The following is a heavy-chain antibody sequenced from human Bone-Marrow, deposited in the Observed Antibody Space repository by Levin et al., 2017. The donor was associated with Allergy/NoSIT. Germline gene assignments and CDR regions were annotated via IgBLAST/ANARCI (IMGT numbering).Heavy chain of an antibody. V-gene: IGHV3-11*01. CDR2: ISGAGGTI. J-gene: IGHJ4*02. CDR3: ARGVVDLDY. D-gene: IGHD3-22*01. Sequence: PGGSLRLSCEASGFIFSDYYMSWIRQAPGKGPEWFSYISGAGGTIYSADFLRGRFTISRDNARNTLYLQMDGLRLEDTAVYYCARGVVDLDYWGPGTLVTVSS. CDR1: GFIFSDYY.